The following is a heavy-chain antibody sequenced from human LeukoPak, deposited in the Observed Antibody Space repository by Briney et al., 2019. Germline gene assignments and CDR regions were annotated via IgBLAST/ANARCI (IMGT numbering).Heavy chain of an antibody. CDR2: ISSSSSYI. V-gene: IGHV3-21*01. J-gene: IGHJ4*02. D-gene: IGHD3-22*01. Sequence: GGSLRLSCAASGFTFSSYWMSWVRQAPGKGLEWVSSISSSSSYIYYADSVKGRFTISRDNAKNSLYLQMNSLRAEDTAVYYCAREKTYYYDSSGFDYWGQGTLVTVSS. CDR3: AREKTYYYDSSGFDY. CDR1: GFTFSSYW.